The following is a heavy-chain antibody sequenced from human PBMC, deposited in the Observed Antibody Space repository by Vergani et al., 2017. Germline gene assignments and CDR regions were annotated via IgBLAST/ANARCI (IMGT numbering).Heavy chain of an antibody. J-gene: IGHJ5*02. CDR3: ARLGGVRLELSNRFDP. Sequence: EVQLVQSGAEVKKPGESLKISCKGSGYSFTSYWIGWVRQMPGKGLEWMGVIYPGDSDTRYSPSFQVQVTISADKSISTAYLQWSSLKASDTAMYYCARLGGVRLELSNRFDPWGQGTLVTVSS. V-gene: IGHV5-51*01. CDR2: IYPGDSDT. D-gene: IGHD1-7*01. CDR1: GYSFTSYW.